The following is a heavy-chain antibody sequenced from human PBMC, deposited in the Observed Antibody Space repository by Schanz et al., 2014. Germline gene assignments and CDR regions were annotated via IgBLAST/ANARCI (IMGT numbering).Heavy chain of an antibody. CDR1: GYTFTTYY. D-gene: IGHD3-10*01. V-gene: IGHV1-46*03. CDR2: INPTGGST. J-gene: IGHJ4*02. Sequence: QVQLVQSGAEVKKPGASVKVYCKASGYTFTTYYLHWVRQAPGQGLEWMGIINPTGGSTTYAEKFLRRVTMTSDTSTSTVYMELSRLRSEDMAVYYCVRAPHYGSGRRLDYWGQGTLVTVSS. CDR3: VRAPHYGSGRRLDY.